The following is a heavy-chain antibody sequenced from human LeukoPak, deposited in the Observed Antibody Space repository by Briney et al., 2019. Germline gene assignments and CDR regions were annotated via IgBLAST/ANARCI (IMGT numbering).Heavy chain of an antibody. CDR3: ARSTSTDYAFDI. Sequence: GGSVRLSCAASGFTFSSYSMNWLRPAPGEGLELVSSISNSSSYIYSAYSVKGRFTISRDNAKNSLYLKINSLRADVTVVYYCARSTSTDYAFDIWGQGTMVTVS. CDR2: ISNSSSYI. J-gene: IGHJ3*02. CDR1: GFTFSSYS. V-gene: IGHV3-21*01. D-gene: IGHD2-2*01.